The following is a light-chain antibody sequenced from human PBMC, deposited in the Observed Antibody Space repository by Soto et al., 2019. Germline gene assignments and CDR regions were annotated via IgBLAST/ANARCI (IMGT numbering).Light chain of an antibody. CDR2: DAS. J-gene: IGKJ5*01. V-gene: IGKV3-11*01. CDR3: QQRSNS. Sequence: ETVLTQSPATLSLSPGERATLSCRASQSVSSYLAWYQQKPGQAPRLLIYDASNRATGIPARFSGSGSGTDFTLTISSLEPEDFAVYYCQQRSNSFGQGTRLEIK. CDR1: QSVSSY.